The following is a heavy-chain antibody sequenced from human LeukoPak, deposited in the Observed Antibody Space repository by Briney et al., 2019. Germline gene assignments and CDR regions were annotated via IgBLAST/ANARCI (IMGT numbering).Heavy chain of an antibody. J-gene: IGHJ3*02. CDR1: GYTFTNYA. Sequence: GASVKVSCKASGYTFTNYAIHWVRQAPGQGLEWMGWINPNSGGTNYAQKFQGWVTMTKDTSISTAYMELSRLRSDDTAVYYCAREFIAAAAADAFDIWGQGTMVTVSS. CDR2: INPNSGGT. CDR3: AREFIAAAAADAFDI. D-gene: IGHD6-13*01. V-gene: IGHV1-2*04.